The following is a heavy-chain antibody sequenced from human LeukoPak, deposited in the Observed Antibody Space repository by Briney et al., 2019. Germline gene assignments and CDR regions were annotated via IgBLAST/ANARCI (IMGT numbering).Heavy chain of an antibody. CDR3: ETVSYYYDSSGYQGYFQH. Sequence: GASVKVSCKISEYTLTELSMHWVRQAPGKGLEWMGGFDPEDGETIYAQKFQGRVTMTEDTSTDTAYMELSSLRSEDTAMYYCETVSYYYDSSGYQGYFQHWGQGTLVTVSS. J-gene: IGHJ1*01. V-gene: IGHV1-24*01. CDR2: FDPEDGET. D-gene: IGHD3-22*01. CDR1: EYTLTELS.